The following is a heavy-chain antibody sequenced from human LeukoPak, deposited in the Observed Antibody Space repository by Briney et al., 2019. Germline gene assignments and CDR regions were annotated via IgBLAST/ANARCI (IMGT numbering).Heavy chain of an antibody. D-gene: IGHD3-22*01. CDR3: AVTLTYYYDSSGSIDY. CDR1: GYSLTSYW. J-gene: IGHJ4*02. Sequence: GESLKISCKGSGYSLTSYWIGWVRQMPGKGLEWMGIIYPGDSDTRYSPSFQGQVTISADKSISTAYLQWSSLKASDTAMYYCAVTLTYYYDSSGSIDYWGQGTLVTVSS. CDR2: IYPGDSDT. V-gene: IGHV5-51*01.